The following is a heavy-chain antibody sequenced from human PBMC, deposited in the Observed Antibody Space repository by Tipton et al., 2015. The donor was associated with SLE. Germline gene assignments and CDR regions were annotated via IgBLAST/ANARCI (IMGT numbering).Heavy chain of an antibody. Sequence: TLSLTCTVSGGSIGSSDYYWGWIRQPPGKGLEWIGNTYFTGKTYYNPSLKSRVSISLDTAKNQFSLRLSSLTAADTAVYYCARHNSLENYAMDVWGQGTTVTVSS. CDR3: ARHNSLENYAMDV. J-gene: IGHJ6*02. CDR1: GGSIGSSDYY. V-gene: IGHV4-39*07. CDR2: TYFTGKT. D-gene: IGHD1-1*01.